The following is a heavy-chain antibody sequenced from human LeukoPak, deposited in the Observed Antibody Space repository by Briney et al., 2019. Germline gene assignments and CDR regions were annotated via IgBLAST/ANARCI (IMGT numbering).Heavy chain of an antibody. J-gene: IGHJ3*02. CDR1: GYTFTSYG. D-gene: IGHD2-2*01. CDR2: ISAYNGNT. CDR3: ACTDIVVVPAGDAFDI. V-gene: IGHV1-18*01. Sequence: ASVKVSCKASGYTFTSYGISWVRQAPGQGLEWMGWISAYNGNTNYAQKLQGRVTMTTDTSTSTAYMELRSLRSDDTAVYYCACTDIVVVPAGDAFDIWGQGTMVTVSS.